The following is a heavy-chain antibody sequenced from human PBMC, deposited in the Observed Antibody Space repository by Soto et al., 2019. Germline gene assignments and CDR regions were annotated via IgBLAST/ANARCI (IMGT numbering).Heavy chain of an antibody. CDR3: ARDSRQDYYYYGMDV. CDR2: IYYSGST. V-gene: IGHV4-30-4*01. Sequence: PSETLSLTCTVSGGSISSGDYYWSWIRQPPGKGPEWIGYIYYSGSTYYNPSLKSRVTISVDTSKNQFSLKLSSVTAADTAVYYCARDSRQDYYYYGMDVWGQGTTVTVSS. CDR1: GGSISSGDYY. J-gene: IGHJ6*02.